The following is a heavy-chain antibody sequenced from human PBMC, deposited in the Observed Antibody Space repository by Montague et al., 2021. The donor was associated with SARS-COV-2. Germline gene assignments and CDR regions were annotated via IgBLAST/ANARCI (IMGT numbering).Heavy chain of an antibody. CDR3: ARALEYGNASGYFDY. CDR1: GGSISRGGYY. CDR2: IHDTGRT. D-gene: IGHD1-1*01. V-gene: IGHV4-31*03. Sequence: TLSLTCTVSGGSISRGGYYYTWIRQSPGKGLEWIGNIHDTGRTYNKSSLRSRITMSVDTSKNQSSLKLTFVTAADTAVYYCARALEYGNASGYFDYWGQGTLVTVSS. J-gene: IGHJ4*02.